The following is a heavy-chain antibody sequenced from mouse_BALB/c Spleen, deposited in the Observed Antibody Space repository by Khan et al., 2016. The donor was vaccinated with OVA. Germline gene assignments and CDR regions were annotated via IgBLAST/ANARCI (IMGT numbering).Heavy chain of an antibody. CDR2: INPEIGEP. Sequence: IQLVQSGPEMVRPGALAKLSCKGYGSNFKAYFMHWVKQSPEQGLEWIGWINPEIGEPLYNRKFRGKAILTQDPSSNTADLQLRSLTSEDTAVYYCARSGYFAWFAYWGQGTLVTVSA. CDR1: GSNFKAYF. V-gene: IGHV14-1*02. CDR3: ARSGYFAWFAY. J-gene: IGHJ3*01.